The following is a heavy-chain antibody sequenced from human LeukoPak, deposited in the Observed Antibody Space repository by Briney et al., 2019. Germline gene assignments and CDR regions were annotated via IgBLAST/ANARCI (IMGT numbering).Heavy chain of an antibody. CDR3: ARSGSAAHDY. CDR2: IYYSGST. CDR1: GGSISSYQ. Sequence: PSETLSLTCTVSGGSISSYQWSWIRQPPGKGLEWIGYIYYSGSTNYNPSLKSRVTISVDTAMNQFSLQLTSVTAADTAVYYCARSGSAAHDYWGQGTLVTVSS. J-gene: IGHJ4*02. D-gene: IGHD1-26*01. V-gene: IGHV4-59*01.